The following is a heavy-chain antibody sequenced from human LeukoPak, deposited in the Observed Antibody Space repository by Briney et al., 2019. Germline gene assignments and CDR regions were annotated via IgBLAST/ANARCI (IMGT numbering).Heavy chain of an antibody. J-gene: IGHJ5*02. V-gene: IGHV1-8*01. CDR3: ARSKRIYGSGKGGFDP. D-gene: IGHD3-10*01. CDR1: GYTFTSYD. CDR2: MNPNSGNT. Sequence: ASVKVSCKASGYTFTSYDINWVRQATGQGLEWMGWMNPNSGNTGYAQKFQGRVTMTRNTSISTAYMELSSLRSEDTAVYYCARSKRIYGSGKGGFDPWGQGPLVTVSS.